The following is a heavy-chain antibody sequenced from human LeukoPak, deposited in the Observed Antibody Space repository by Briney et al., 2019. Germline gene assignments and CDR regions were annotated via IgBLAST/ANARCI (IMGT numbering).Heavy chain of an antibody. V-gene: IGHV1-8*01. J-gene: IGHJ6*03. CDR3: ARLIFGVVHYYYYYMDV. D-gene: IGHD3-3*01. CDR2: MNPNSGNT. CDR1: GYTFTSYD. Sequence: ASVKVSCKASGYTFTSYDINWVRQATGQGLEWMGWMNPNSGNTGYAQKFQGRVTMTRNTSISTAYMGLSSLRSEDTAVYYCARLIFGVVHYYYYYMDVWGKGTTVTVSS.